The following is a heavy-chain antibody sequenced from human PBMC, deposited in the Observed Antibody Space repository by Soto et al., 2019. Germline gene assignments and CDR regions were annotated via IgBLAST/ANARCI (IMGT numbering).Heavy chain of an antibody. CDR3: ATDHWDRHHPCLHWDD. Sequence: EVHLLESGGALAQPGGSLRLSCIASGFTFSNYAMSWVRQSLGKELECVSTINGGGDRTYSTDSVKGRFTVSRDKYKNVLSLQMNSLNAEDTALYYCATDHWDRHHPCLHWDDWGLGTLVTVTS. CDR1: GFTFSNYA. J-gene: IGHJ4*02. V-gene: IGHV3-23*01. CDR2: INGGGDRT. D-gene: IGHD7-27*01.